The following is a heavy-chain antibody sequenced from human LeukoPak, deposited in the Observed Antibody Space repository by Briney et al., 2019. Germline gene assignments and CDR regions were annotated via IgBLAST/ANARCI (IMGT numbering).Heavy chain of an antibody. Sequence: SQTLSLTCTVSGGSITSDYWSWIRQPPGKGLEWIGYIFYTGNTNYNPSLKSRVTISVDTSKNQLSLNLRSVTAADTAVYYCARAPSSSWFDPWGQGTLVTVSS. CDR3: ARAPSSSWFDP. V-gene: IGHV4-59*01. CDR2: IFYTGNT. CDR1: GGSITSDY. J-gene: IGHJ5*02.